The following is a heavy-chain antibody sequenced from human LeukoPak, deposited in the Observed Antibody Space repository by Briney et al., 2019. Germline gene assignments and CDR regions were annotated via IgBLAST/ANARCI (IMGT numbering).Heavy chain of an antibody. CDR1: GFTVNSNY. V-gene: IGHV3-53*01. J-gene: IGHJ3*02. CDR2: FYSGGTT. D-gene: IGHD3/OR15-3a*01. CDR3: ARDLPHTWGLGI. Sequence: GSLRLSCAASGFTVNSNYMSWVRQAPGKGLEWVSAFYSGGTTYYADSVKGRFTISSDNSKNTLYLQMNSLRAEDTAVYYCARDLPHTWGLGIWGQGTMVTVSS.